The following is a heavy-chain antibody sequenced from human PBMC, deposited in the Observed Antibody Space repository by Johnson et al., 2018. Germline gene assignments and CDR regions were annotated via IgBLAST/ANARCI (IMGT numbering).Heavy chain of an antibody. J-gene: IGHJ6*02. V-gene: IGHV3-7*01. CDR2: LKKDGSEK. CDR3: ARSHFQLEV. Sequence: VQLVESGGGLVQPGGSLTLSCTASGFTFRNYLMSWVRQAPGKGLEWVASLKKDGSEKYYVDSVKGRFTISRDNAVNSLYLRLNSRRVEDTAVYYCARSHFQLEVWGQVTTGTVSS. CDR1: GFTFRNYL.